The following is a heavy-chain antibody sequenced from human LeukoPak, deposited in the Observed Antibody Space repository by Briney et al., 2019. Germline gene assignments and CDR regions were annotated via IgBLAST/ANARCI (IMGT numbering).Heavy chain of an antibody. CDR3: ARVGSGNSRDTDAFDI. V-gene: IGHV1-18*01. J-gene: IGHJ3*02. CDR1: GYTFTSYG. Sequence: ASVKVSCKASGYTFTSYGISWVRQAPGQGLEWMGWISTYNGNAKYAQNLQGRLTMTTDTSTSTAYMELRSLRSDDTAVYYCARVGSGNSRDTDAFDIWGQGTMVTVSS. CDR2: ISTYNGNA. D-gene: IGHD4-23*01.